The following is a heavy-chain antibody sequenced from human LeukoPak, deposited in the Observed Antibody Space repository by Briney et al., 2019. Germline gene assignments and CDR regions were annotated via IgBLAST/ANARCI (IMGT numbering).Heavy chain of an antibody. J-gene: IGHJ4*02. CDR2: IIPIFGTA. D-gene: IGHD3-22*01. Sequence: EASVKVSCKASGGTFSSYAISWVRQAPGQGLEWMGGIIPIFGTANYAQKFQGRVTITADESTSTAYMELSSLRSEDTAVYYCARAVVYYYDSSGYFVNWGQGTLVTVSS. V-gene: IGHV1-69*01. CDR1: GGTFSSYA. CDR3: ARAVVYYYDSSGYFVN.